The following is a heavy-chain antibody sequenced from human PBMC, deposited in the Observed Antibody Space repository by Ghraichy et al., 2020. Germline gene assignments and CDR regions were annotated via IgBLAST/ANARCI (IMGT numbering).Heavy chain of an antibody. Sequence: SQTLSLTCAVSGYSISSGYYWGWIRQPPGKGLEWIGSIYHSGSTYYNPSLKSRVTISVDTSKNQFSLKLSSVTAADTAVYYCARLAVAGDWFDPWGHGTLVTVSS. V-gene: IGHV4-38-2*01. CDR2: IYHSGST. CDR3: ARLAVAGDWFDP. CDR1: GYSISSGYY. J-gene: IGHJ5*02. D-gene: IGHD6-19*01.